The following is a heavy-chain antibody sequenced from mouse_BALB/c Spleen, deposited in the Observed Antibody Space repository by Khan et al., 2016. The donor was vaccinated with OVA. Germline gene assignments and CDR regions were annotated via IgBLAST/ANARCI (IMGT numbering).Heavy chain of an antibody. CDR2: IWAGGST. CDR3: ARAFYNGAWFAY. J-gene: IGHJ3*01. D-gene: IGHD1-3*01. Sequence: QVQLKQSGPGLVAPSQTLSISCTVSGFSISNYGVHWVRQPPGKGLEWLGVIWAGGSTNHNSALMSRLSITKDNSKNQVFLKMNSLQTDDTAIYYCARAFYNGAWFAYWGHGTLVTVSA. CDR1: GFSISNYG. V-gene: IGHV2-9*02.